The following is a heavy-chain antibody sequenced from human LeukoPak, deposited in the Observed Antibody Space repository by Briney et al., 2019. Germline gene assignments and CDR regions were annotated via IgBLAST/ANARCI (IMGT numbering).Heavy chain of an antibody. Sequence: PGGSLRLSCAASGFTFSSYSMNWVRQAPGKGLEWVSYISSSSSTIYYADSVRGRFTISRDNSKNTLYLQMNSLRAEDTAVYYCEGITGTTWDYWGQGTLVTVSS. J-gene: IGHJ4*02. CDR2: ISSSSSTI. D-gene: IGHD1-20*01. CDR3: EGITGTTWDY. V-gene: IGHV3-48*04. CDR1: GFTFSSYS.